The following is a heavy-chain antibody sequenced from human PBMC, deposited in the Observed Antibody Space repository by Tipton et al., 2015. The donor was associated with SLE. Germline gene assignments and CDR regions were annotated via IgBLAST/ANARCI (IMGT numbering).Heavy chain of an antibody. D-gene: IGHD4-17*01. J-gene: IGHJ6*02. V-gene: IGHV7-4-1*02. CDR3: ARDYTDYVDYYYGLDV. Sequence: QSGAEVKKSGASVKVSCKASGYNFSRYTMNWVRQAPGQGLEWMGWINTKTGHPTYAQGFTGRFVFSLDTSVSTAYLQISGLMSDDTAVYYCARDYTDYVDYYYGLDVWGQGTTVTVSS. CDR2: INTKTGHP. CDR1: GYNFSRYT.